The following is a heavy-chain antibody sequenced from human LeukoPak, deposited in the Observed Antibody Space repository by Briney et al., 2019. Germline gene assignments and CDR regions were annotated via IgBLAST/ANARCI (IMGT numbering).Heavy chain of an antibody. CDR2: INAGNGNT. D-gene: IGHD3-3*01. CDR1: GYTFTSYA. CDR3: ARGDTYYDFWSGYYAVSYYFDY. Sequence: GASVKVSCKASGYTFTSYAMHWVRQAPGQRLEWMGWINAGNGNTKYSQEFQGRVTITRDTSASTAYMELSSLRSEDMAVYYCARGDTYYDFWSGYYAVSYYFDYWGQGTLVTVSS. J-gene: IGHJ4*02. V-gene: IGHV1-3*03.